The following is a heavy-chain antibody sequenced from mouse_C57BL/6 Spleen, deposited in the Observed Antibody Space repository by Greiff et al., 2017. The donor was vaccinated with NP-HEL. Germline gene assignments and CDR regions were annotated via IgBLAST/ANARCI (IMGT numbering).Heavy chain of an antibody. CDR3: ARKGNSWYFDV. CDR2: INPSTGGT. J-gene: IGHJ1*03. Sequence: VQLQQSGPELVKPGASVKISCKASGYSFTGYYMNWVKQSPEQSLEWIGEINPSTGGTTYNQKFKAKATLTVDKSSSTAYMQLKSLTSEDSAVYYCARKGNSWYFDVWGTGTTVTVSS. D-gene: IGHD2-1*01. V-gene: IGHV1-42*01. CDR1: GYSFTGYY.